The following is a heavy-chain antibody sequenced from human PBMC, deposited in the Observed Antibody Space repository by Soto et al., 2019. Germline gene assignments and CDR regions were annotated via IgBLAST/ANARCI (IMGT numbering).Heavy chain of an antibody. Sequence: ASVKVSCKASGYTFTSYGINWVRQAPGQGLEWMGWISASTGNTNYAESVQGRVTLTTDISTSTAYMELRRLTSNDTAVYYCARSPRVIVAAKGTLDYWGQGAPVTVSS. CDR1: GYTFTSYG. V-gene: IGHV1-18*04. CDR2: ISASTGNT. D-gene: IGHD5-12*01. CDR3: ARSPRVIVAAKGTLDY. J-gene: IGHJ4*02.